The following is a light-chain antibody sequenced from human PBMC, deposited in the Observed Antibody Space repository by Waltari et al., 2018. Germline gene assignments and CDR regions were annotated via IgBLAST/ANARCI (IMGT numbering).Light chain of an antibody. J-gene: IGKJ2*01. CDR1: QWLTKRY. CDR3: QQYGSSVLYT. V-gene: IGKV3-20*01. Sequence: VLTQSPGTLSLSPGETATLSCRASQWLTKRYLACYQQKPGQAPRLLIYGASSRAAGIPDRFSGSGSGTDFTLTITRLEPEDFAVYYCQQYGSSVLYTFGQGTKLEIK. CDR2: GAS.